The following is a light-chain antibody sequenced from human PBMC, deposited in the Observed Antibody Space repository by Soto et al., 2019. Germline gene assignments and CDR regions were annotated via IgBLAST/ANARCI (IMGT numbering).Light chain of an antibody. CDR1: SSDVGAYNY. CDR3: GSYAGNSMGI. CDR2: EVS. V-gene: IGLV2-8*01. J-gene: IGLJ2*01. Sequence: QSALTQPPSASGFPGQSVTISCTGTSSDVGAYNYVSWYQQHPGKAPKLIIYEVSRRPSGVPDRFSGSKSGNTASLTVSGLQAEDEADYYCGSYAGNSMGIFGGGTKLTVL.